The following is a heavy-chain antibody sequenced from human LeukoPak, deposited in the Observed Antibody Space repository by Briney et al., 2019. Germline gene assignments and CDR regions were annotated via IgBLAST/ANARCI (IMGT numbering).Heavy chain of an antibody. V-gene: IGHV1-69*01. CDR2: IIPIFGTA. CDR3: ARVRCSGGSCHVVVLFDY. CDR1: GGTFSSYA. Sequence: SVKVSCKASGGTFSSYAISWVRQAPGQGLEWMGGIIPIFGTANYAQKSQGRVTITADESTSTAYMELRSLRSDDTAVYYCARVRCSGGSCHVVVLFDYWGQGTLVTVSS. J-gene: IGHJ4*02. D-gene: IGHD2-15*01.